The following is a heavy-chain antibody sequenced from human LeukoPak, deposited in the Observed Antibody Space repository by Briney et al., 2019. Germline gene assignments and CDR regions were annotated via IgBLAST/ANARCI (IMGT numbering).Heavy chain of an antibody. CDR2: ISSSSSYI. CDR3: AKSGFFDNSGYYLYYFDF. CDR1: GFTSRNSV. D-gene: IGHD3-22*01. Sequence: GGSLRLSCAASGFTSRNSVMSWVRQPPGKGLEWVSSISSSSSYIYYADSVKGRFTISRDNAKNSLYLQMNSLRAEDTAVYYCAKSGFFDNSGYYLYYFDFWGQGTLVTVSS. V-gene: IGHV3-21*01. J-gene: IGHJ4*02.